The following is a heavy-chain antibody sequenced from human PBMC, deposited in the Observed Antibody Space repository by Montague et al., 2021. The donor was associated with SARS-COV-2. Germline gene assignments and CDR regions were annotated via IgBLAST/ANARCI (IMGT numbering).Heavy chain of an antibody. CDR2: IYYSGST. J-gene: IGHJ4*02. CDR3: ARVSLAAAATRSDY. D-gene: IGHD6-13*01. CDR1: GGPVSSGGYY. V-gene: IGHV4-61*08. Sequence: SETLSLTCTVSGGPVSSGGYYWSWIRQPPGKGLEWIGYIYYSGSTNYNPSLKSRVTTSLDTSKNQFSLKLTSVTAADTAVYYCARVSLAAAATRSDYWGQGTLVTVSS.